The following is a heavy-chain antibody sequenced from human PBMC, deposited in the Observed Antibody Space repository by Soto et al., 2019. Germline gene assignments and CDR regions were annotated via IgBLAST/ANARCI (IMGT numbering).Heavy chain of an antibody. V-gene: IGHV3-30-3*01. J-gene: IGHJ4*02. CDR1: GFTFSSYA. CDR2: ISYDGSNK. CDR3: ARDLGY. Sequence: QVQLVESGGGVVRPGRSLRLSCAASGFTFSSYAMHWVRQAPGKGLEWVAVISYDGSNKYYADSVKGRFTISRDNSKNTLYLQMNSLRAEDTAGYYCARDLGYWGQGTLVTVSS.